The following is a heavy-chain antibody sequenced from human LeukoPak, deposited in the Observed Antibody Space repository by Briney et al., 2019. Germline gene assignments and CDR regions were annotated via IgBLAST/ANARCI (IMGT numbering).Heavy chain of an antibody. CDR3: ARQQHSGSYGYFDY. D-gene: IGHD1-26*01. J-gene: IGHJ4*02. CDR1: GFTFSSYW. V-gene: IGHV3-7*01. Sequence: PGGSLRLSCAASGFTFSSYWMSWVRQAPGKGLEWVANIMQDESEKYYVDSVKGRFAISRDNAKDSLYLQVNNLRVEDTAVYYCARQQHSGSYGYFDYWGPGTLVSVSS. CDR2: IMQDESEK.